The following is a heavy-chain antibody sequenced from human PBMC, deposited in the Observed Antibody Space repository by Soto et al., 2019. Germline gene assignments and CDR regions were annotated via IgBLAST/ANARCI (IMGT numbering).Heavy chain of an antibody. V-gene: IGHV3-48*01. CDR1: GFTFSSYS. J-gene: IGHJ6*03. CDR3: ARVDGPPNVSRGFYSFYYYMDV. Sequence: EVQLVESGGGLVHPGGSLRLSCAASGFTFSSYSMNWVRQAPGKGLEWGSYISSSSSTIYYADSVKGRFTISRDNAKNSLYLQMNSLRAEDTAVYYCARVDGPPNVSRGFYSFYYYMDVWGKGTPVTVSS. CDR2: ISSSSSTI. D-gene: IGHD3-16*02.